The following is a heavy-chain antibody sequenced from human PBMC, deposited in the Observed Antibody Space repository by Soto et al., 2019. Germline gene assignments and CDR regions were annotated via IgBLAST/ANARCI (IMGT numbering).Heavy chain of an antibody. CDR1: GFTFSDYY. CDR2: ISSSSSYT. V-gene: IGHV3-11*05. Sequence: QVQLVESGGGLVKPGGSLRLSCAASGFTFSDYYMSWIRQAPGKRLEWVSYISSSSSYTNYADSVKGRFTISRDNAKNSLYLQMNSLRAEDTAVYYCARDVHLLTGYRVIAFDIWGQGTMVTVSS. J-gene: IGHJ3*02. D-gene: IGHD3-9*01. CDR3: ARDVHLLTGYRVIAFDI.